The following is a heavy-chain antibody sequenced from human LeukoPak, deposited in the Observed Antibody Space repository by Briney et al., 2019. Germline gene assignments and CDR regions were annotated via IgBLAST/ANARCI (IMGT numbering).Heavy chain of an antibody. J-gene: IGHJ4*02. V-gene: IGHV3-23*01. D-gene: IGHD3-3*01. Sequence: PGGSLRLSCAASGLTFSNYAMSWVRQAPGKGLEWVSSISGSGDSTYYADSVKGRFTISRDNSKNTLYLQMNSLRAEDTAMYYCARCTTYYDFWSGPTLDYFDYWGQGTLVTVSS. CDR2: ISGSGDST. CDR3: ARCTTYYDFWSGPTLDYFDY. CDR1: GLTFSNYA.